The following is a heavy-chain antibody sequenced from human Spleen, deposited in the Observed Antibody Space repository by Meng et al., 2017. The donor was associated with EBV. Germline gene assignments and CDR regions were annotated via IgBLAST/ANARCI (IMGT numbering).Heavy chain of an antibody. D-gene: IGHD2-15*01. CDR2: INPDSGAT. Sequence: QVQLVQLGAKVKKPGASVKVYCKASGYTFTTDGVNWVRQAPGQGLEWMGRINPDSGATDYAQKYQARVTMTRDTSISTAYMELNSLRSDDTALYFCARVRCFDGSCNWGYWGQGTLVTVSS. CDR3: ARVRCFDGSCNWGY. J-gene: IGHJ4*02. V-gene: IGHV1-2*06. CDR1: GYTFTTDG.